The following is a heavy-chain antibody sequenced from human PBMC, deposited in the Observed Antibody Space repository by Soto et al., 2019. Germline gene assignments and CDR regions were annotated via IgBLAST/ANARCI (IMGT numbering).Heavy chain of an antibody. CDR2: ISWNSGSI. CDR3: AKDGRGITLA. D-gene: IGHD1-20*01. V-gene: IGHV3-9*01. J-gene: IGHJ4*02. Sequence: EVQLVESGGGLVQPGRSLRLSCAASGFTFDDYAMHWVRQAPGKGLEWVSGISWNSGSIGYADSVKGRFTISRDNAKNSLYLQMNSLRAEDTAVYYCAKDGRGITLAWGQGTLVTVSS. CDR1: GFTFDDYA.